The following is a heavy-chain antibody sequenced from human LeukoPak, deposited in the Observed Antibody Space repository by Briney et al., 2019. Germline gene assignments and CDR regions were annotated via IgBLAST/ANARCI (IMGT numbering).Heavy chain of an antibody. D-gene: IGHD1-26*01. CDR2: ISSSSRDI. V-gene: IGHV3-21*01. Sequence: GGSLRLSCAASGFTFSNYWMSWVRQAPGKGLEWVAAISSSSRDIFYADSVKGRFSISRDNTQNSLSLRMNSLRAEDTAVYYCVREAAATLFDYWGQGTLVTVSS. CDR3: VREAAATLFDY. CDR1: GFTFSNYW. J-gene: IGHJ4*02.